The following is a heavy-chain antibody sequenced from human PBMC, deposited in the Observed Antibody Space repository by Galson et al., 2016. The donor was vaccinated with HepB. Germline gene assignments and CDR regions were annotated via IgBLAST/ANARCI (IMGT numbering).Heavy chain of an antibody. CDR3: ARRERGCSGGSCIPYYFDS. D-gene: IGHD2-15*01. CDR1: GYTFTNYW. Sequence: QSGAEVKKTGESLKISCKASGYTFTNYWIGWVRQLPGKGLEWMGIIYPGDSDTRYSPPFQGQVTMSADTSITTAYLQWSSLKASDTAMYYCARRERGCSGGSCIPYYFDSWGQGTLVTVSS. V-gene: IGHV5-51*01. CDR2: IYPGDSDT. J-gene: IGHJ4*02.